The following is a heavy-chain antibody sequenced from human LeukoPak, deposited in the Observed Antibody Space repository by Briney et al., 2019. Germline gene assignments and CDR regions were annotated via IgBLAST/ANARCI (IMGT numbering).Heavy chain of an antibody. CDR2: IYTSGST. CDR1: GVSISGYY. J-gene: IGHJ4*02. Sequence: NPSETLPLTCTVSGVSISGYYWSWIRQPAGKGLEWIGRIYTSGSTNYNPSLKSRVTMSVDTSKNQFSLKLSSVTAADTAVYYCARDGPRSSGYPDNWGQGTLVTVSS. V-gene: IGHV4-4*07. D-gene: IGHD3-22*01. CDR3: ARDGPRSSGYPDN.